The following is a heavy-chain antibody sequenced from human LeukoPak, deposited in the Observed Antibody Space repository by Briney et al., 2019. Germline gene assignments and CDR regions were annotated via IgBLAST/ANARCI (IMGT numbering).Heavy chain of an antibody. CDR3: ARDVIVYDAFDI. V-gene: IGHV3-7*01. CDR1: GFTFSSYD. Sequence: GGSLRLSCAASGFTFSSYDMSWVRQAPGKGLEWVANIKQDGSEKYYVDSVKGRFTISRDNAKNSLYLQMNSLRAEDTAVYYCARDVIVYDAFDIWGQGTMVTVSS. CDR2: IKQDGSEK. J-gene: IGHJ3*02. D-gene: IGHD3-16*02.